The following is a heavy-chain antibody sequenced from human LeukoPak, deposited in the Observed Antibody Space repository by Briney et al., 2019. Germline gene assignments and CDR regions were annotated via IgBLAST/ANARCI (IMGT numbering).Heavy chain of an antibody. CDR1: GGSINNYY. Sequence: SETLSLTCTVSGGSINNYYWSWIRQPPGKRLEWIGYIYYSGSTNYNPSLKSRVTISVDTSKNQFSLKLSSVTAADTAVYYCARAVRELLRWWRFDPWGQGTLVTVSS. V-gene: IGHV4-59*01. CDR3: ARAVRELLRWWRFDP. D-gene: IGHD1-26*01. J-gene: IGHJ5*02. CDR2: IYYSGST.